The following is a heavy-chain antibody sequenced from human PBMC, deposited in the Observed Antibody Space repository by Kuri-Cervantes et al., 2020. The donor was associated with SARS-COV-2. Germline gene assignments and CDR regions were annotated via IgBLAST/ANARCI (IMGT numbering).Heavy chain of an antibody. Sequence: GGSLRLSCAASGFTFSSYWMSWVHQAPGKGLEWVANIKQDGSEKYYVDSVKGRFTISRDSAKNSLYLQMNSLRAEDTAVYYCARGVVVVPAAIWFDPWGQGTLVTVSS. CDR3: ARGVVVVPAAIWFDP. V-gene: IGHV3-7*01. J-gene: IGHJ5*02. CDR2: IKQDGSEK. D-gene: IGHD2-2*01. CDR1: GFTFSSYW.